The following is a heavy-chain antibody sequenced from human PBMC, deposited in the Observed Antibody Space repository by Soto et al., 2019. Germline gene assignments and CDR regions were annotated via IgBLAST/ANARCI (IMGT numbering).Heavy chain of an antibody. D-gene: IGHD6-19*01. Sequence: GGSLRLSCAASGFTFSSYAMSWVRQAPGKGLEWVSAISGSGGSTYYADSVKGRFTISRDNSKNTLYLQMNSLRAEDTAVYYCAKGYSSGWYSVYYYYGMDVWGQGTRSPSP. J-gene: IGHJ6*02. CDR3: AKGYSSGWYSVYYYYGMDV. CDR1: GFTFSSYA. V-gene: IGHV3-23*01. CDR2: ISGSGGST.